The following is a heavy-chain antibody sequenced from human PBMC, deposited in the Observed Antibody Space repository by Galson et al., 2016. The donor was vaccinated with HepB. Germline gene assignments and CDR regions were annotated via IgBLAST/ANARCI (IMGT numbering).Heavy chain of an antibody. CDR3: ARLGLGGAFDF. V-gene: IGHV4-39*02. J-gene: IGHJ4*02. CDR2: VYYSGNT. D-gene: IGHD3-16*01. Sequence: WIRQSPGKGLEWIGTVYYSGNTYYNASLKSRVTISMDTSKNHFSLKMSSVTAADTAVYYCARLGLGGAFDFWGQGTLVTVSS.